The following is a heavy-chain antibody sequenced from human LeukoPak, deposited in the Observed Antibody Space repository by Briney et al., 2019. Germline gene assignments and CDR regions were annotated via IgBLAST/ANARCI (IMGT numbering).Heavy chain of an antibody. J-gene: IGHJ4*02. CDR3: ARGRMAGTYVFDY. D-gene: IGHD6-19*01. CDR1: GGTFSSYA. V-gene: IGHV1-69*13. Sequence: SVKVTCKASGGTFSSYAISWVRQAPGQGLEWMGGIIPIFGTANYAQKFQGRVTITADESTSTAYMELSSLRSEDTAVYYCARGRMAGTYVFDYWGQGTLVTVSS. CDR2: IIPIFGTA.